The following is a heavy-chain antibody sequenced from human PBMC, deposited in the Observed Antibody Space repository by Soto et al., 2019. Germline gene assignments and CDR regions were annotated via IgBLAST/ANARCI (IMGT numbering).Heavy chain of an antibody. J-gene: IGHJ4*02. CDR3: ARVAVVAGYDY. CDR1: GYSFTRYG. V-gene: IGHV1-18*01. D-gene: IGHD6-19*01. Sequence: QVQLVQSGAEVKKPGASVKVSCKASGYSFTRYGISWVRQAPGQGLEWMGWISGYNTNSNYAHKLQDRVTMTTDTSKSTAYMELRSLRSDDTAVYYCARVAVVAGYDYWGQGTLVTVTS. CDR2: ISGYNTNS.